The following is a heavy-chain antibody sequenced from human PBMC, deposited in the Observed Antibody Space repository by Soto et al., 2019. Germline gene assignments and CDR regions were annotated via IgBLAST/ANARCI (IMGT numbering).Heavy chain of an antibody. CDR1: GGSISSYY. CDR2: IYYSGST. D-gene: IGHD6-19*01. J-gene: IGHJ4*02. V-gene: IGHV4-59*01. CDR3: ARGGSSGWYYFDY. Sequence: SETLSLTCTVSGGSISSYYWSWIRQPPGKGLEWIGYIYYSGSTNYNPSLKSRVTISVDTSKNQFSLKLSSVTAADTAVYYCARGGSSGWYYFDYWGQGTLVTVSS.